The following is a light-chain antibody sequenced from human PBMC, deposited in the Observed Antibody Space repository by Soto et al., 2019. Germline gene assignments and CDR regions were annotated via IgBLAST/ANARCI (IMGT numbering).Light chain of an antibody. CDR2: EVS. Sequence: XSVLTQPASVSGSPGQSITISCTGTSSDVGSYNLVSWYQQHPGKAPKLMIYEVSKRPSGVSNRFSGSKSGNTASLTISGLQAEDEAEYYCCSYAGSSTPFVFGTGNKVTVL. CDR3: CSYAGSSTPFV. V-gene: IGLV2-23*02. CDR1: SSDVGSYNL. J-gene: IGLJ1*01.